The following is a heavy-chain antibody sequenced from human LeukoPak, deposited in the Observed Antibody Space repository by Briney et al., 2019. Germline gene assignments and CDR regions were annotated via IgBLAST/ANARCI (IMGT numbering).Heavy chain of an antibody. CDR2: ISSSSSYI. J-gene: IGHJ4*02. V-gene: IGHV3-21*01. Sequence: PGGSLRLSCAASGFTFSSYSMNWVRQAPGKGLEWVSSISSSSSYIYYADSVKGGFTISRDNAKNSLYLQMNSLRAEDTAVYYCASPQYSSSWYYFDYWGQGTLVTVSS. CDR3: ASPQYSSSWYYFDY. D-gene: IGHD6-13*01. CDR1: GFTFSSYS.